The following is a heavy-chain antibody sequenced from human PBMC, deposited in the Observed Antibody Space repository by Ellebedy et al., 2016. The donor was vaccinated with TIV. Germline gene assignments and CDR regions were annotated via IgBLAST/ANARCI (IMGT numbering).Heavy chain of an antibody. CDR1: GFTFSNRG. J-gene: IGHJ4*02. V-gene: IGHV3-33*01. Sequence: GESLKISCAASGFTFSNRGMHWVRQAPGKGLEWVAVIWQDGSNINYGDSVKGRFTISRDNSKNTLFLQMNNLRAEDTAIYYCASYCGSGTCYNWGQGTLVTISS. D-gene: IGHD3-10*01. CDR2: IWQDGSNI. CDR3: ASYCGSGTCYN.